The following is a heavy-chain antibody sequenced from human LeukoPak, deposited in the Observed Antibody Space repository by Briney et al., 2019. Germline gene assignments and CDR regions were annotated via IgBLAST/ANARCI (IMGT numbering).Heavy chain of an antibody. D-gene: IGHD3-22*01. CDR3: ATKGPMIVVVNTRTPDAFDI. V-gene: IGHV4-39*07. CDR1: GGSISSSSYY. J-gene: IGHJ3*02. Sequence: SETLSLTCTVSGGSISSSSYYWGWIRQPPGKGLEWIGSIYYSGSTYYNPSLKSRVTISVDTSKNQFSLKLSSVTAADTAVYYCATKGPMIVVVNTRTPDAFDIWGQGTMVTVSS. CDR2: IYYSGST.